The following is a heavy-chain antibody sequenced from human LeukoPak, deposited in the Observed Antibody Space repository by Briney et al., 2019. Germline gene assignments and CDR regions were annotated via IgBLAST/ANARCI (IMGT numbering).Heavy chain of an antibody. Sequence: SETLSLTCSVSGGSISSYLWSWIRQPPGKGLEWIGYIYYSGSTNYNPSLKSRVTISVDTSKNQFSLKLSSVTAADTAVYYCARRGRGGNWFDPWGQGTLVTVSS. J-gene: IGHJ5*02. CDR3: ARRGRGGNWFDP. D-gene: IGHD3-10*01. CDR2: IYYSGST. CDR1: GGSISSYL. V-gene: IGHV4-59*08.